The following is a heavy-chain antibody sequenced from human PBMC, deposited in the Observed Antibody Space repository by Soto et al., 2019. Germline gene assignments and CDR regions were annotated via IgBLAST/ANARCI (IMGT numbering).Heavy chain of an antibody. CDR3: VRHRTSRGNWYWVDP. Sequence: SETLSLTCTVSNGSISISDYYWGWIRQPPGKGLEWIATIYYSGSIYYNPSLKGRISISVDTSNNQFSLKLRSVTAADTAVYYCVRHRTSRGNWYWVDPCGQATIVTVST. V-gene: IGHV4-39*01. CDR2: IYYSGSI. J-gene: IGHJ5*02. D-gene: IGHD1-1*01. CDR1: NGSISISDYY.